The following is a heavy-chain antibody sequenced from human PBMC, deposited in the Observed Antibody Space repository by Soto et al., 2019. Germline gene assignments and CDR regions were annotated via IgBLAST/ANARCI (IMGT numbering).Heavy chain of an antibody. CDR2: INAGNGNT. CDR3: ARNGYCSGGSCYSGISWFDP. D-gene: IGHD2-15*01. CDR1: GYTFTSYA. J-gene: IGHJ5*02. V-gene: IGHV1-3*01. Sequence: GASVKVSCKASGYTFTSYAMHWVRQAPGQRLEWMGWINAGNGNTKYSQKFQGRVTITRDTSASTAYMELSSLRSEDTAVYYCARNGYCSGGSCYSGISWFDPWGQGTLFTVSS.